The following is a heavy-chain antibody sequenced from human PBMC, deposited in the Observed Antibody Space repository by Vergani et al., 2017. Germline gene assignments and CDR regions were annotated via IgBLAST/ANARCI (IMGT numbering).Heavy chain of an antibody. V-gene: IGHV1-2*02. J-gene: IGHJ4*02. Sequence: QVQLVHSGAELKKPGASVRVSCKASGFIFTDYYIHWMRQAPGQGLEWIGWINPNGDATHYAQNFRGRVTLTRDTSSTTAYMDLASLTSDDTAIYYCARDHQGPTTLDYWGQGSLVTVSS. D-gene: IGHD1-26*01. CDR2: INPNGDAT. CDR3: ARDHQGPTTLDY. CDR1: GFIFTDYY.